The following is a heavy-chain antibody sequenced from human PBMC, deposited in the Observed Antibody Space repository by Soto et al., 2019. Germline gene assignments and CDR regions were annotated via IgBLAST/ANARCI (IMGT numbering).Heavy chain of an antibody. J-gene: IGHJ4*02. CDR2: IIPIFGTA. Sequence: WASVKVSCKASGGTFSSYAISWVRQAPGQGLEWMGGIIPIFGTANYAQKFQGRVTITADESTSTAYMELSSLRSEDTAVYYCARDRVEMATTDYFDYWGQGTLVTVSS. D-gene: IGHD5-12*01. CDR1: GGTFSSYA. CDR3: ARDRVEMATTDYFDY. V-gene: IGHV1-69*13.